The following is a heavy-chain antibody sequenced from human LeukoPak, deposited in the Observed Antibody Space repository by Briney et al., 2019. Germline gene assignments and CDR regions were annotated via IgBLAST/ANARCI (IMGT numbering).Heavy chain of an antibody. CDR1: GYTFPSYF. CDR2: INPTGGST. Sequence: GASVKVSCKASGYTFPSYFMHWVRQAPGQGLEWMGIINPTGGSTTYAQKFQGRVTMTSDSSISTAYMELSSLRSEDTAIYYCVRTPPNWGFDYWGQGTLVTVSS. V-gene: IGHV1-46*01. J-gene: IGHJ4*02. CDR3: VRTPPNWGFDY. D-gene: IGHD7-27*01.